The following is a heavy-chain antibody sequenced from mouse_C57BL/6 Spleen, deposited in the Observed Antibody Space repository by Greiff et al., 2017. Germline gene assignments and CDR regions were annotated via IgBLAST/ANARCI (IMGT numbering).Heavy chain of an antibody. CDR3: ATFNYGYDGYNAMDY. Sequence: QVQLQQPGAELVMPGASVKLSCKASGYTFTSYWMHWVKQRPGQGLEWIGEIDPSDSYTNYNQKFKGKSTLTVDKSSSTAYMQLSSLTSEDSAVYYCATFNYGYDGYNAMDYWGQGTSVTVSS. J-gene: IGHJ4*01. V-gene: IGHV1-69*01. CDR2: IDPSDSYT. D-gene: IGHD2-2*01. CDR1: GYTFTSYW.